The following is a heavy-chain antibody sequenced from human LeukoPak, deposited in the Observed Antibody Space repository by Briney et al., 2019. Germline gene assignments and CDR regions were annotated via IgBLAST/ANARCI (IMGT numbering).Heavy chain of an antibody. D-gene: IGHD3-16*02. V-gene: IGHV4-39*07. CDR3: ARGGDYVWGSYRYDLDY. J-gene: IGHJ4*02. CDR1: GGSISSSSYY. Sequence: PSETLSLTCTVSGGSISSSSYYWGWIRQPPGKGLEWIGSIYYSGSTYYNPSLKSRVTISVDTSKNQFSLKLSSVTAADTAVYYCARGGDYVWGSYRYDLDYWGQGTLVTVSS. CDR2: IYYSGST.